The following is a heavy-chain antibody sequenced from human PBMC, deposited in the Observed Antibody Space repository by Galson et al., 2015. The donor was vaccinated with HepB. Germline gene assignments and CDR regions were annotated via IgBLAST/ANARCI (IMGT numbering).Heavy chain of an antibody. Sequence: CAISGDSVSSNSAAWNWISQSPSRGLEWLGRTYYRSKWYNDYAVSVKSRITINPDTSKNQFSLQLNSVTPDDTAVYYCARVRGGTFDYWGQGTLVTVSS. V-gene: IGHV6-1*01. D-gene: IGHD1-1*01. CDR1: GDSVSSNSAA. CDR2: TYYRSKWYN. J-gene: IGHJ4*02. CDR3: ARVRGGTFDY.